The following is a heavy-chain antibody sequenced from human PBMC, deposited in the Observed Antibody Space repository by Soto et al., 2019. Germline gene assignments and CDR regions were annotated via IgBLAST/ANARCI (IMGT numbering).Heavy chain of an antibody. CDR1: GFTFSSYD. J-gene: IGHJ6*02. Sequence: TGGSLRLSCAASGFTFSSYDMHWVRQATGKGLEWVSAIGTAGDPYYPGSVKGRFTISRENAKNSLYLQMNSLRAGDTAVYYCARGRGGSTSYYYYGMDVWGQGTTVTVSS. V-gene: IGHV3-13*05. CDR2: IGTAGDP. D-gene: IGHD2-2*01. CDR3: ARGRGGSTSYYYYGMDV.